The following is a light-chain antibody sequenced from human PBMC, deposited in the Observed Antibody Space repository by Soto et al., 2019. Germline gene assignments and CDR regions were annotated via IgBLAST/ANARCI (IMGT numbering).Light chain of an antibody. Sequence: QSALTQPASVSGSPGQSITISCTGTSSDVGGYNYVSWYQQHPGKAPKLMIYDVSNRPSGVSNRLSGSKSGNTASLTISGLQPEDEADYYCSSYTSSSVVFGGGTKVTVL. CDR3: SSYTSSSVV. J-gene: IGLJ2*01. V-gene: IGLV2-14*01. CDR2: DVS. CDR1: SSDVGGYNY.